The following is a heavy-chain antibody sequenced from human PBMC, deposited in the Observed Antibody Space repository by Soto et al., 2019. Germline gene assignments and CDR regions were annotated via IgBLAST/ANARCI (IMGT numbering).Heavy chain of an antibody. D-gene: IGHD5-12*01. Sequence: QPGGSLRLSCAASGFTLSTYGMNWVRQAPGKGLEWVSGISGGGGGTFYADSVKGRFTISRDNSKNTLFLQMSSLRAEDTAVYYCAKDRDTGYDLEGDHYYYGMDVWGQGTTVTVSS. V-gene: IGHV3-23*01. CDR3: AKDRDTGYDLEGDHYYYGMDV. CDR1: GFTLSTYG. CDR2: ISGGGGGT. J-gene: IGHJ6*02.